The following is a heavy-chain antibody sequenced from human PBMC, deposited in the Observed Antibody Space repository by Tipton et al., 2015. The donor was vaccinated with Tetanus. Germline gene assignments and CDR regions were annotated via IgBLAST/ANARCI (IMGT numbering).Heavy chain of an antibody. J-gene: IGHJ6*02. CDR1: GFTFSSYE. CDR2: ISSSGSTI. V-gene: IGHV3-48*03. Sequence: SLRLSCAASGFTFSSYEMNWVRQAPGKGLEWVSYISSSGSTIYYADSVKGRFTISRDNAKNSLYLQMNSLRAEDTAVYYCARDAGSGSYYNFYYYYGMDVWGQGTTVTVSS. CDR3: ARDAGSGSYYNFYYYYGMDV. D-gene: IGHD3-10*01.